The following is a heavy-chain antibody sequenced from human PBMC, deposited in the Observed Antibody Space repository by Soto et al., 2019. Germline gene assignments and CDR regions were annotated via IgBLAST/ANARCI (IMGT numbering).Heavy chain of an antibody. CDR1: GGSISSSNW. D-gene: IGHD6-13*01. J-gene: IGHJ6*02. CDR3: ARAGIAAAGTYYYGMDV. CDR2: IYHSGST. V-gene: IGHV4-4*02. Sequence: SETLSLTCAVSGGSISSSNWWSWVRQPPGKGLEWIGEIYHSGSTNYNPSLKSRVTISVDKSKNQFSLKLSSVTAADTAVYYCARAGIAAAGTYYYGMDVWGQGTTVT.